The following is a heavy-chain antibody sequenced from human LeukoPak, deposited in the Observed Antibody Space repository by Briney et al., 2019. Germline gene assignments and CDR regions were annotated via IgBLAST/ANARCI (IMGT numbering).Heavy chain of an antibody. D-gene: IGHD3-3*01. Sequence: ASVKVSCKASGYIFTSYDINWVRQATGQGLEWMGWMNPNSGNTGYAQKFQGRVTMTRNTSISTAYMELSSLRSEDTAVYYCARGERGLRFLEWSANFDYWGQGTLVTVSS. CDR1: GYIFTSYD. J-gene: IGHJ4*02. CDR2: MNPNSGNT. CDR3: ARGERGLRFLEWSANFDY. V-gene: IGHV1-8*01.